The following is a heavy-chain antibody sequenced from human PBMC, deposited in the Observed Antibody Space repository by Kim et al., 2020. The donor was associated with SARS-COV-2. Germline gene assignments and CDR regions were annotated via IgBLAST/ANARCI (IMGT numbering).Heavy chain of an antibody. J-gene: IGHJ4*02. V-gene: IGHV3-30*01. D-gene: IGHD3-10*01. Sequence: VKGRFTLYRENSKNTLYLQMNSLRAEDTAVYYCARILWVEELVYPPFGYWGQGTLVTVSS. CDR3: ARILWVEELVYPPFGY.